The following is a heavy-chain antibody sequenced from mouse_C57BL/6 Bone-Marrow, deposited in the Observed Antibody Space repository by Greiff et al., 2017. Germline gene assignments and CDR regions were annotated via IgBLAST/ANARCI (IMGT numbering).Heavy chain of an antibody. Sequence: QVQLQQSGAELMKPGASVKLSCKATGYTFTGYWIEWVKQRPGHGLEWIGEILPGSGSTNYNEKFKGKATFTADTSSNTAYMQLSSLTTEDSAIYYCARAITTVVATGYAMDYWGQGTSVTVSS. CDR3: ARAITTVVATGYAMDY. CDR1: GYTFTGYW. J-gene: IGHJ4*01. D-gene: IGHD1-1*01. V-gene: IGHV1-9*01. CDR2: ILPGSGST.